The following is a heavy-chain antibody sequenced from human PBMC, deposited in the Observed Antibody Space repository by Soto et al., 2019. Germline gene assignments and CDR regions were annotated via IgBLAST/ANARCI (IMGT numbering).Heavy chain of an antibody. CDR3: ARDSGVDTAMDNFYGMVV. J-gene: IGHJ6*02. CDR2: IYYSGST. CDR1: GGSVSSGSCY. Sequence: SESLSLTCTVSGGSVSSGSCYWSWIRQPPGKGLEWIGYIYYSGSTNYNPSLKSRVTISVDTSKNQFSLKLSSVTAADTAVYYCARDSGVDTAMDNFYGMVVLGQGTTVTASS. V-gene: IGHV4-61*01. D-gene: IGHD5-18*01.